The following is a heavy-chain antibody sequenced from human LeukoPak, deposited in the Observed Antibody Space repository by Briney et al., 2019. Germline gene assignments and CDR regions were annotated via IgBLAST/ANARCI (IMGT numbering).Heavy chain of an antibody. CDR3: ARDGYYRVYNWFDP. CDR1: GFTFSDYY. J-gene: IGHJ5*02. Sequence: GGALRLSCAASGFTFSDYYMSWIRQAPGEGLEWVSYINSIASVINYADSVKGRFTISRDNAKNSLYLQMNSLRAEDTAVYYCARDGYYRVYNWFDPWGQGTLVTVSS. CDR2: INSIASVI. D-gene: IGHD1-26*01. V-gene: IGHV3-11*04.